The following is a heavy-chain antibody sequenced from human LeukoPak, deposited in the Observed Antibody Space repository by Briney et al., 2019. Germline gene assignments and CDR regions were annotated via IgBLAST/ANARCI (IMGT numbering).Heavy chain of an antibody. Sequence: GGTLRLSCAASGFTFSSYGMSWVRQAPGKGLEWVSAISGSGGSTYYADSVKGRFTISRDNSKNTLYLQMNSLRAEDTAVYYCAKNRLRGTFGGVMGDYWGQGTLVTVSS. CDR3: AKNRLRGTFGGVMGDY. CDR1: GFTFSSYG. V-gene: IGHV3-23*01. D-gene: IGHD3-16*01. J-gene: IGHJ4*02. CDR2: ISGSGGST.